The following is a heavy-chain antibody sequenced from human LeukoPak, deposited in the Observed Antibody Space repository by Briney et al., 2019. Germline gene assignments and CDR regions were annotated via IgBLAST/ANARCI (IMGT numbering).Heavy chain of an antibody. D-gene: IGHD2-21*02. J-gene: IGHJ4*02. CDR2: ISYDGSNK. Sequence: GGSLRLSCAASGSTFSSYGMHWVRQAPGKGLEWVAVISYDGSNKYYADSVKGRFTISRDNSKNTLYLQMNSLRAEDTAVYYCAKDAGAPYCGGDCYVFDCWGQGTLVTVSS. CDR1: GSTFSSYG. V-gene: IGHV3-30*18. CDR3: AKDAGAPYCGGDCYVFDC.